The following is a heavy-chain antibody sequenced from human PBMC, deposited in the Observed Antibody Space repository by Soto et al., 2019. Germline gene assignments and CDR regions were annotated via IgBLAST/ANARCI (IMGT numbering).Heavy chain of an antibody. CDR3: ARDIVGRDAFDI. CDR2: ISYDGSNK. CDR1: GFTFSSYA. V-gene: IGHV3-30-3*01. J-gene: IGHJ3*02. Sequence: QVLLVESGGDLVKPGGSLRLSCAASGFTFSSYAMHWVRQAPGKGLEWVAVISYDGSNKYYADSVKGRFTISRDNSKNTLYLQMNSLRAEDTAVYYCARDIVGRDAFDIWGQGTLVTVSS. D-gene: IGHD1-26*01.